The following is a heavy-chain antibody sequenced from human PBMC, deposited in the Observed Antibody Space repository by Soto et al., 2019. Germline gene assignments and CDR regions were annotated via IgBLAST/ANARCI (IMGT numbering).Heavy chain of an antibody. J-gene: IGHJ4*02. V-gene: IGHV3-23*01. CDR1: GFTFSSYA. CDR2: ISGSVGST. CDR3: ANSGSYTHPLLFVY. D-gene: IGHD1-26*01. Sequence: WGSLRLSCAASGFTFSSYAMSCVRQAPWRGLEWVSAISGSVGSTYYADSVKGRFTISRDNSKNTLYLQMNSLRAEDTAVYYCANSGSYTHPLLFVYWGQATLVTVSS.